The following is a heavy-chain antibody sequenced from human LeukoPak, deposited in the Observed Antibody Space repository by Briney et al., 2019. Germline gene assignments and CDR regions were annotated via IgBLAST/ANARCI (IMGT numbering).Heavy chain of an antibody. CDR2: VHYDGRT. Sequence: SETLSLTCTVSGGPISGSRTWGWVRQPPGKGLEWIGNVHYDGRTASNQSLKSRVTMSLDTSTNQFSLKMNSVTATDTALYYCARVVTAAGLDLWGQGILVTISS. V-gene: IGHV4-39*07. D-gene: IGHD6-25*01. CDR1: GGPISGSRT. J-gene: IGHJ5*02. CDR3: ARVVTAAGLDL.